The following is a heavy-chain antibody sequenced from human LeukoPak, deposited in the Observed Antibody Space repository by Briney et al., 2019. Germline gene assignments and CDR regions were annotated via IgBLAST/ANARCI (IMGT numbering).Heavy chain of an antibody. J-gene: IGHJ4*02. V-gene: IGHV3-7*01. CDR3: GRGSAAPDH. Sequence: GGSVRLFCAPSVFTFSSYRMSWVRHAPGKRRVWVDNILADGSAKNYVDSVKCRFIISRDNAKTSVSLQMSSLRAEDTAVYYCGRGSAAPDHWGQGTLVTVYS. CDR1: VFTFSSYR. D-gene: IGHD6-6*01. CDR2: ILADGSAK.